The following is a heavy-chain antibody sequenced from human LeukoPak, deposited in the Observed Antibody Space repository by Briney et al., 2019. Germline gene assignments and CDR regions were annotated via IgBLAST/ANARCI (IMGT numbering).Heavy chain of an antibody. V-gene: IGHV3-21*01. CDR3: ARERGGDYDYVWGSYRADAFDI. D-gene: IGHD3-16*02. CDR2: ISSSSSYI. J-gene: IGHJ3*02. CDR1: GFTFSSYS. Sequence: GGSLRLSCAASGFTFSSYSMNWVRQAPGKGLEWVSSISSSSSYIYYADSVEGRFTISRDNAKNSLYLQMNSLRAEDTAVYYCARERGGDYDYVWGSYRADAFDIWGQGTMVTVSS.